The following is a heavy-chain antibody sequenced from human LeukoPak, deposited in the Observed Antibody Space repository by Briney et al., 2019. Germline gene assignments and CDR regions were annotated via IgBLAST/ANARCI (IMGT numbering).Heavy chain of an antibody. CDR3: ARDKILWFRELLGY. D-gene: IGHD3-10*01. CDR1: GYTFTGYY. V-gene: IGHV1-2*02. J-gene: IGHJ4*02. Sequence: ASVKVSCKASGYTFTGYYMHWVRPAPGQGREWMGWINPNSGGTNNAQKFQGRVTMTRDTSISAAYMELSRLRPDDTAVYYCARDKILWFRELLGYWGQGTLVTVSS. CDR2: INPNSGGT.